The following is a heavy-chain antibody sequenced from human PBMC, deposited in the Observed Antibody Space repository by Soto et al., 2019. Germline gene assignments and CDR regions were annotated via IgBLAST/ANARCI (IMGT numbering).Heavy chain of an antibody. J-gene: IGHJ6*02. CDR2: MNPINGAT. V-gene: IGHV1-8*02. CDR3: GRGPSPRAPAGGTPFYYAVDV. D-gene: IGHD6-13*01. Sequence: ASVKVSCKASGYDFTAYDINWVRQASGQGLEWMGWMNPINGATGSARRFQGRVSMTRNTATGTAYLELTSLRSDDTAVYYCGRGPSPRAPAGGTPFYYAVDVWGQGTTVTVSS. CDR1: GYDFTAYD.